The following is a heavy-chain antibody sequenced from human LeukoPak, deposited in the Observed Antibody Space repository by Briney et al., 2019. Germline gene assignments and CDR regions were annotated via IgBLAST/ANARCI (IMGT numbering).Heavy chain of an antibody. V-gene: IGHV3-11*05. J-gene: IGHJ4*02. CDR3: AREDGYGGRFFDY. D-gene: IGHD4-23*01. CDR2: ISSSSSHT. Sequence: GGSLRLSCAASGFTFSDYYMSWIRQAPGKGLEWVSYISSSSSHTNYADSVKGRFTISRDNSKNTLYLQMNSLRAEDTAVYYCAREDGYGGRFFDYWGQGTLVTVSS. CDR1: GFTFSDYY.